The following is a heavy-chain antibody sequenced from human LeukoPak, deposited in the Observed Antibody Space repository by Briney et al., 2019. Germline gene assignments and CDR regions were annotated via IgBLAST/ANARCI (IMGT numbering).Heavy chain of an antibody. Sequence: PSETLSLTCTVSGASISTYYWSWIRQPAGKGLEWIGRMYTSGSTNYNPSLKSRVTISVDTSKNQFSLKLSSVTAADTAVYYCARANLTGYYNFDYWGQGTLVTVSS. D-gene: IGHD3-9*01. CDR3: ARANLTGYYNFDY. J-gene: IGHJ4*02. V-gene: IGHV4-4*07. CDR2: MYTSGST. CDR1: GASISTYY.